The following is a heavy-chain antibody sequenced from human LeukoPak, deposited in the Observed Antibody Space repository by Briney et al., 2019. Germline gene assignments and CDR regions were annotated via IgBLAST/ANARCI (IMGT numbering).Heavy chain of an antibody. J-gene: IGHJ4*02. Sequence: GGSLRLSCAASGFTFSSYAMHWVRQAPGKGLEYVSAISSNGGSTYYANSVKGRFTISRDNSKNTLYLQMGSLRAEDMAVYYCARGDRCLGFDYWGQGTLVTVSS. CDR3: ARGDRCLGFDY. D-gene: IGHD1-14*01. V-gene: IGHV3-64*01. CDR1: GFTFSSYA. CDR2: ISSNGGST.